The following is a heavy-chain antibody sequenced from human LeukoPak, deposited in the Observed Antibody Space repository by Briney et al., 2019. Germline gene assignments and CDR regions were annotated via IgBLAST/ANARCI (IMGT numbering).Heavy chain of an antibody. Sequence: GGSLRLSCAASGFTFSSYSMNWVRQAPGKGLEWVSSISSSSSYIYYADSVKGRFTISRDNAKNSLYLQMNSLRAEDTAVYYCAREWKFDSSGHYSTSGDYWGQGTLVTVSS. J-gene: IGHJ4*02. V-gene: IGHV3-21*01. D-gene: IGHD3-22*01. CDR3: AREWKFDSSGHYSTSGDY. CDR2: ISSSSSYI. CDR1: GFTFSSYS.